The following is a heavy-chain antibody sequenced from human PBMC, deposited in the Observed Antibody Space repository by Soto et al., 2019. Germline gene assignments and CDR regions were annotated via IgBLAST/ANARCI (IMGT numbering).Heavy chain of an antibody. CDR1: GGPISSLF. CDR3: ARRWGYSFDY. J-gene: IGHJ4*02. Sequence: SGTPSLTCTVSGGPISSLFWSWIRQPPGKGLEWIGYIYYSGSTNYNPSLKSRVTISVDTSKNQFSLKLSSVTAADTAVYYCARRWGYSFDYWGQGTLVTVSS. D-gene: IGHD3-22*01. CDR2: IYYSGST. V-gene: IGHV4-59*01.